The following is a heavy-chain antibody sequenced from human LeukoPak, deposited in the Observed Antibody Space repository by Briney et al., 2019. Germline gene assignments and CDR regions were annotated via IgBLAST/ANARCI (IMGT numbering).Heavy chain of an antibody. CDR3: ATSGLRYCSSTSCPGWFDP. CDR1: GGTFSSYA. Sequence: SVKVSCKASGGTFSSYAISWVRQAPGQGLEWMGRIIPILGIANYAQKFQGRVTITADKSTSTAYMELSSLRSEETAVYYCATSGLRYCSSTSCPGWFDPWGQGTLVTVSS. V-gene: IGHV1-69*04. J-gene: IGHJ5*02. D-gene: IGHD2-2*01. CDR2: IIPILGIA.